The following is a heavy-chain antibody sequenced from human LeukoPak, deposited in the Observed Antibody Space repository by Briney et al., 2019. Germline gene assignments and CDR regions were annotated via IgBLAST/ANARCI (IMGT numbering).Heavy chain of an antibody. J-gene: IGHJ5*02. CDR1: GGSVRSYY. CDR3: ASCSGWFDP. V-gene: IGHV4-4*08. CDR2: THISGST. D-gene: IGHD2-15*01. Sequence: SETLPLTCTVSGGSVRSYYWTWIRQPPGKGLEWIGYTHISGSTNYNPSLKSRVTISVDTSKNQFSLKLSSVTAADTAVYYCASCSGWFDPWGQGTLVTVSS.